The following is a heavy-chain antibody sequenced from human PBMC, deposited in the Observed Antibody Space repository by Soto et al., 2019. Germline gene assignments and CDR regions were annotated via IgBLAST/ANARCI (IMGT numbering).Heavy chain of an antibody. CDR2: VKSKADGGTA. CDR1: GFSITNTW. Sequence: EVQLVESGGGLVQPGGSLRLSCAASGFSITNTWMHWVRQAPGKGLEGVGRVKSKADGGTADYAAPVKGRFTVSRDDSKNTQYLQMNSLKMEDTAVYYCISYPDFWGGHTPLWGQGTLVTVSS. D-gene: IGHD3-3*01. V-gene: IGHV3-15*07. CDR3: ISYPDFWGGHTPL. J-gene: IGHJ4*02.